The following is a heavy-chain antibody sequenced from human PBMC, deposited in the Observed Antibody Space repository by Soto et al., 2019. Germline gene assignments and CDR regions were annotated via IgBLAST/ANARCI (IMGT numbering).Heavy chain of an antibody. CDR2: ISSSGSTI. J-gene: IGHJ6*02. D-gene: IGHD3-3*01. CDR3: ARDRPDYDFWSGYKSYGMDV. Sequence: EGSLRLSCAASGFTFSSYEMNWVRQAPGKGLEWVSYISSSGSTIYYADSVKGRFTISRDNAKNSLYLQMNSLRAEDTAVYYCARDRPDYDFWSGYKSYGMDVWGPGTKVTVS. CDR1: GFTFSSYE. V-gene: IGHV3-48*03.